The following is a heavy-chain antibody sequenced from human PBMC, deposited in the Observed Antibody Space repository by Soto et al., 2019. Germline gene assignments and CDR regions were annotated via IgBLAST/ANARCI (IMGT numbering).Heavy chain of an antibody. Sequence: GGSLRLSCAASGFTFSSYSMNWVRQAPGKGLEWVSSISSSSSYIYYADSVKGRFTISRDNAKNSLYLQMNSLRAEDTAVYYCARGLPRTLKYYDFWSGHYAFDIWGQGTMVTVSS. CDR2: ISSSSSYI. D-gene: IGHD3-3*01. V-gene: IGHV3-21*01. CDR3: ARGLPRTLKYYDFWSGHYAFDI. CDR1: GFTFSSYS. J-gene: IGHJ3*02.